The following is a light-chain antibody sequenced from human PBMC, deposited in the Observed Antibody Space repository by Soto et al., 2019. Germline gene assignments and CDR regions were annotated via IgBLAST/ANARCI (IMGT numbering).Light chain of an antibody. V-gene: IGKV3-20*01. J-gene: IGKJ3*01. CDR2: GAS. CDR1: QSVSSSY. Sequence: EIVLTQSPGTLSLSPGERATLSCRASQSVSSSYLAWYQQKPGQAPRLLIYGASSRATGIPDRFSGSGSGTAFTHALSRREPADFVVYYCRQFGSSPLFTFGPGSKVDVK. CDR3: RQFGSSPLFT.